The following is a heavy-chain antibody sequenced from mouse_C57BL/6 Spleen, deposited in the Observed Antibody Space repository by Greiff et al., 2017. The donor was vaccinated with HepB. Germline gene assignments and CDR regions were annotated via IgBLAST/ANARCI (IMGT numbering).Heavy chain of an antibody. V-gene: IGHV5-4*01. CDR3: ARKTTVVAHAMDY. CDR2: ISDGGSYT. J-gene: IGHJ4*01. D-gene: IGHD1-1*01. Sequence: EVQRVESGGGLVKPGGSLKLSCAASGFTFSSYAMSWVRQTPEKRLEWVATISDGGSYTYYPDNVKGRFTISRDNAKNNLYLQMSHLKSEDTAMYYCARKTTVVAHAMDYWGQGTSVTVSS. CDR1: GFTFSSYA.